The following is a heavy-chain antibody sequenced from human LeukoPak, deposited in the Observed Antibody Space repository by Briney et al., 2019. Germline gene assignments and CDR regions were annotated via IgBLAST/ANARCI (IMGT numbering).Heavy chain of an antibody. CDR1: GFTFSSYS. Sequence: GGSPRLSCAASGFTFSSYSMNWVRQAPGKGLEWVSYISSSSSTTYYADSVKGRFTISRDNSKNTLYLQMNSLRAEDTAVYYCATGYSIWYYFDYWGQGTLVTVSS. D-gene: IGHD6-13*01. CDR2: ISSSSSTT. J-gene: IGHJ4*02. V-gene: IGHV3-48*01. CDR3: ATGYSIWYYFDY.